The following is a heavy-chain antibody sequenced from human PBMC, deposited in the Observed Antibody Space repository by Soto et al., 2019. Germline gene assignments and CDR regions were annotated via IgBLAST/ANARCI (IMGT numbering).Heavy chain of an antibody. D-gene: IGHD6-19*01. CDR3: ASDVVTAVDGNVNWFDP. CDR1: GVSLRTYG. J-gene: IGHJ5*02. V-gene: IGHV3-33*01. Sequence: QVQLVEAGGGVVQSGRSLTLSCAASGVSLRTYGMQWLRRAPGKGLEWVAFIWYDGTKKFYANSVKVRSTISKDNSNNILYMQVSVLRAEDTDAYYYASDVVTAVDGNVNWFDPWRHGTLVTASS. CDR2: IWYDGTKK.